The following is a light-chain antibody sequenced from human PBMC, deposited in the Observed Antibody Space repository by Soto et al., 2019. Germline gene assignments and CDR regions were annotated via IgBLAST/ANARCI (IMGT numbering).Light chain of an antibody. CDR3: QQYYSYPWT. CDR1: QGISSY. Sequence: DIQLTQSPSFLPASVGDRVTITCRASQGISSYLAWYQQKPGKAPKLLISTASTLQSGVPSRFSGSGSGTEFTLTISSLQPEDFATYYCQQYYSYPWTFGQGTKVDIK. V-gene: IGKV1-9*01. J-gene: IGKJ1*01. CDR2: TAS.